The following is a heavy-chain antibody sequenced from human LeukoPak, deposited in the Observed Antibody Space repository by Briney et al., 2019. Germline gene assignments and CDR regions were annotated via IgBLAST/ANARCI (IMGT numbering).Heavy chain of an antibody. CDR2: INHSGST. D-gene: IGHD2-2*01. CDR1: GGSFSGYY. J-gene: IGHJ4*02. Sequence: SETLSLTCAVYGGSFSGYYWSWIRQPPGKGLEWIGEINHSGSTNYNPSLKSRVTISVDTSKNQFSLKLSSVTAVDTAVYYCARHKSSTSCFDYWGQGTLVTVSS. V-gene: IGHV4-34*01. CDR3: ARHKSSTSCFDY.